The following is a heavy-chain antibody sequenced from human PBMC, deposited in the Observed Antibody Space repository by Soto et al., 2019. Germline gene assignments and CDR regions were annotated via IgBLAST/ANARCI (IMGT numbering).Heavy chain of an antibody. Sequence: KRSETLSVTCGVSGGSLTSGSSYRGWVRHAPGKCLDWIGDVFFMGNTWYNADLKARLTISVDTSNDQFSLRMSSVSAADTAFYFCVRLTSRIAAASYGRSNCLGTWGPGTLVTVSS. CDR1: GGSLTSGSSY. J-gene: IGHJ1*01. CDR2: VFFMGNT. D-gene: IGHD6-25*01. V-gene: IGHV4-39*01. CDR3: VRLTSRIAAASYGRSNCLGT.